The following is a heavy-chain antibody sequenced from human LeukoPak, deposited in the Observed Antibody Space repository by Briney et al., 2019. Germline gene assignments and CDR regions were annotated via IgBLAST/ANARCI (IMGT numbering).Heavy chain of an antibody. CDR3: AKDRDPHSYGSGSYAPFDY. CDR2: ISGSGGST. D-gene: IGHD3-10*01. CDR1: GFSFTTHA. V-gene: IGHV3-23*01. J-gene: IGHJ4*02. Sequence: GGSLRLSCVASGFSFTTHAMGWARQAPGKGLEWVSHISGSGGSTNYSGSVKGRFTISRDNSKNTLYLQINSLGADDTAVYYCAKDRDPHSYGSGSYAPFDYWGQGTLVTVSS.